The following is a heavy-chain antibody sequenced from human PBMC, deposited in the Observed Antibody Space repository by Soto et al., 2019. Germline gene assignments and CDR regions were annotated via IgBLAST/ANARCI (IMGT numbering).Heavy chain of an antibody. V-gene: IGHV4-39*01. CDR1: GGSISSSSYY. Sequence: SETLSLTCTVSGGSISSSSYYWGWIRQPPGKGLEWIGSIYYSGSTYYNPSLKSRVTISVDTSKNQFSLKLSSVTAADTAVYYCARLGTDPAHPVPFIDYWGQGTLVTVSS. D-gene: IGHD1-1*01. J-gene: IGHJ4*02. CDR3: ARLGTDPAHPVPFIDY. CDR2: IYYSGST.